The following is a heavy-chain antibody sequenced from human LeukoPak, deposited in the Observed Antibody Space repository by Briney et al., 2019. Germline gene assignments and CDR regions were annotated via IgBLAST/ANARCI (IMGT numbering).Heavy chain of an antibody. Sequence: SQTLSLTCTVSGGSISSGDYYWSWIRQPPGKGLEWIGYIYYSGSTYYNPSLKIRVTISVDTSKNQFSLKLSSVTAADTAVYYCARDPSTRDPEGYYYYGMDVWGQGTTVTVSS. CDR3: ARDPSTRDPEGYYYYGMDV. J-gene: IGHJ6*02. D-gene: IGHD2-2*01. CDR1: GGSISSGDYY. CDR2: IYYSGST. V-gene: IGHV4-30-4*01.